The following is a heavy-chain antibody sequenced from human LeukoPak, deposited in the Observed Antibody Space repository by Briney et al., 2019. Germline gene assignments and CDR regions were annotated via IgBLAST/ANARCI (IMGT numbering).Heavy chain of an antibody. D-gene: IGHD3-16*01. CDR3: ARLGRYDYLRFDP. Sequence: SETLSLTCTVSGGSISSSSYYWGWIRQPPGKGLEWIGSIYYSGSTYYNPSLKSRVTISVDTSKNQFSLKLSSVTAADTAVYYCARLGRYDYLRFDPWGQGTLVTVSS. V-gene: IGHV4-39*01. J-gene: IGHJ5*02. CDR1: GGSISSSSYY. CDR2: IYYSGST.